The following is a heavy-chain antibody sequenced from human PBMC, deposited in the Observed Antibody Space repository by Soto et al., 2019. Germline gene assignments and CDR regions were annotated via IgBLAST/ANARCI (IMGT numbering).Heavy chain of an antibody. V-gene: IGHV4-4*07. J-gene: IGHJ6*02. D-gene: IGHD3-3*01. CDR2: IYTSGST. CDR3: ARDLKYYDFWSGYRYYYYGMDV. CDR1: GGSISSYY. Sequence: PSETLSLTCTVSGGSISSYYWSWIRQPAGKGLEWIGRIYTSGSTNYNPSLKSRVTMSVDTSKNQFSLKLSSVTAADTAVYYCARDLKYYDFWSGYRYYYYGMDVWGQGTTVTVSS.